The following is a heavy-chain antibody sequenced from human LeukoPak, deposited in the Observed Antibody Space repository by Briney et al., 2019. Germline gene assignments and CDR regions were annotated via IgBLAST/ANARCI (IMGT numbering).Heavy chain of an antibody. CDR2: ITASGGGP. V-gene: IGHV3-23*01. D-gene: IGHD2-15*01. Sequence: GGSLRLSCVVSGFTVSSNYMSWVRQAPGKGLEWVSGITASGGGPSSADSVKGRFTISRDNSKNMVYLQMNSLRDDDTAVYYCVKDGRTSAPCWGQGTLVTVSS. J-gene: IGHJ4*02. CDR1: GFTVSSNY. CDR3: VKDGRTSAPC.